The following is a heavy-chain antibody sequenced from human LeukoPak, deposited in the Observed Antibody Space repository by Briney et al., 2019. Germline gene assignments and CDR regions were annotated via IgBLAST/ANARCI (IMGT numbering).Heavy chain of an antibody. Sequence: GGSLRLSCAASGCTFSSYAMTWVRQAPGKGLEWVSTITGSGGYTYYADSVKGRFTISRDNSKNTLFLRMNSLRAEDTAVYFCAKQSLYDSSGHFHYWGQGTLVTVSS. CDR1: GCTFSSYA. CDR3: AKQSLYDSSGHFHY. CDR2: ITGSGGYT. J-gene: IGHJ4*02. D-gene: IGHD3-22*01. V-gene: IGHV3-23*01.